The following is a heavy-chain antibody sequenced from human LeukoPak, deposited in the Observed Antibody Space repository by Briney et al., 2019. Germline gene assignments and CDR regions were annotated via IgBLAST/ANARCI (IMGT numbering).Heavy chain of an antibody. CDR2: INDSGYRT. D-gene: IGHD3-3*01. CDR1: GFTFSSYS. CDR3: VKGIGSRDYFSRGD. Sequence: PGGSLRLSCAASGFTFSSYSMSWVRLAPGRGLEWVSAINDSGYRTYYADSVKGRFTISRDSSKSTLYLQMSSLRAEDTAVYYCVKGIGSRDYFSRGDWGQGTRVTVSS. V-gene: IGHV3-23*01. J-gene: IGHJ4*02.